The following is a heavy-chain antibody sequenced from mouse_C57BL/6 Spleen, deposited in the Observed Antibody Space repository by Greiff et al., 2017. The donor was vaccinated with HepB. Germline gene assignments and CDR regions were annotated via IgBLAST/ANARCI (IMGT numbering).Heavy chain of an antibody. V-gene: IGHV1-72*01. CDR1: GYTFTSYW. D-gene: IGHD1-1*01. Sequence: QVQLQQPGAELVKPGASVKLSCKASGYTFTSYWMHWVKQRPGRGLEWIGRIDPNSGGTKYNEKFKSKATLTVDKPSSTAYMQLSSLTSEDSAVYYCARYKFPDYYGSENWYFDVWGTGTTVTVSS. CDR2: IDPNSGGT. J-gene: IGHJ1*03. CDR3: ARYKFPDYYGSENWYFDV.